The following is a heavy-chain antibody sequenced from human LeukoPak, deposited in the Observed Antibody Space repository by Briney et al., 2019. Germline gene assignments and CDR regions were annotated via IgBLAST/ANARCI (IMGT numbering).Heavy chain of an antibody. CDR2: ICAGGTFT. D-gene: IGHD4-11*01. CDR1: IYTYNIC. J-gene: IGHJ4*02. CDR3: AKDLDYTTYGYYFDY. Sequence: GGSVTLFYRASIYTYNICAILCLPGSPGEGVVCLSYICAGGTFTYYADSVKGRFTISRDNSRNTLYLQMNSLRADDTAVYYCAKDLDYTTYGYYFDYWGQGTLVTVSS. V-gene: IGHV3-23*01.